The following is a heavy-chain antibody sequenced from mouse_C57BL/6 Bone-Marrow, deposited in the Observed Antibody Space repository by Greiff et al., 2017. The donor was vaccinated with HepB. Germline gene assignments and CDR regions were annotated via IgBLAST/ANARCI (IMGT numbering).Heavy chain of an antibody. V-gene: IGHV1-54*01. D-gene: IGHD2-5*01. Sequence: VQLQQSGAELVRPGTSVKVSCKASGYAFTNYLIEWVKQRPGQGLEWIGVINPGSGGTNYNEKFKGKATLTADKSSSTAYMQLSSLTSEDSAVYFCAISRYSNRFAYWGQGTLVTVSA. CDR3: AISRYSNRFAY. J-gene: IGHJ3*01. CDR1: GYAFTNYL. CDR2: INPGSGGT.